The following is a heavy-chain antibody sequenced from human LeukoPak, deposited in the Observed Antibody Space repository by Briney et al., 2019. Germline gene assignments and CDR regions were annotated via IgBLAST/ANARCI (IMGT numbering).Heavy chain of an antibody. D-gene: IGHD2-2*01. V-gene: IGHV1-2*02. CDR3: ARDDVYCSTSSCYVNWFDP. CDR2: INPNSGGT. CDR1: AYTFTVYY. J-gene: IGHJ5*02. Sequence: ASVTVSSKASAYTFTVYYMHWVRQAPGQGLGWMGWINPNSGGTNYAQKFQGRVTMTRDTSISTAYMELSRLTSDDTAVYYCARDDVYCSTSSCYVNWFDPWGQGTLVTVSS.